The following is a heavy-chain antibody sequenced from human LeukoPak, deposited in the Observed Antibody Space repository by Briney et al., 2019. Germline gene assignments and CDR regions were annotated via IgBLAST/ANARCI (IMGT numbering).Heavy chain of an antibody. CDR3: ARAHYDFWSGYLFDY. J-gene: IGHJ4*02. CDR2: IKQDGSEK. CDR1: GFTVSSNY. D-gene: IGHD3-3*01. V-gene: IGHV3-7*01. Sequence: SGGSLRLSCAASGFTVSSNYMSWVRQAPGKGLEWVANIKQDGSEKYYVDSVKGRFTISRDNAKNSLYLQMNSLRAEDTAVYYCARAHYDFWSGYLFDYWGQGTLVTVSS.